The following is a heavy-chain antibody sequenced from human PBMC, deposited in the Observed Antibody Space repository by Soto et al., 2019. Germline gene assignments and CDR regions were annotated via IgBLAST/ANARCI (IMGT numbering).Heavy chain of an antibody. CDR2: SGNKLNSYIT. Sequence: EVQLVESGGGLVQPGGSLRLSCAASGFIFSDHYMDWVRQAPGKGLEWVGRSGNKLNSYITEYATSVKGRFTISRDDSKHSLYRHLDRLKTEDTAVYYCARDSASGFGDAAGYFDYWGQGTMVTVSS. CDR3: ARDSASGFGDAAGYFDY. J-gene: IGHJ4*02. D-gene: IGHD3-10*01. CDR1: GFIFSDHY. V-gene: IGHV3-72*01.